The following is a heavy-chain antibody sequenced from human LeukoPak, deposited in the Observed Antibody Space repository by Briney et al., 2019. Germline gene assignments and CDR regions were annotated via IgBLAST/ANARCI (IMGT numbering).Heavy chain of an antibody. D-gene: IGHD6-25*01. J-gene: IGHJ6*02. CDR1: GYTFTSYD. CDR2: ISAYNGNT. Sequence: ASVKVSCKASGYTFTSYDITWVRQTPGQGLEWMGWISAYNGNTNYAQKLQGRVTMTTDTSTNTAYMEVRSLRSDDTAVYYCARDERHSPDVWGQGTSVTVSS. V-gene: IGHV1-18*01. CDR3: ARDERHSPDV.